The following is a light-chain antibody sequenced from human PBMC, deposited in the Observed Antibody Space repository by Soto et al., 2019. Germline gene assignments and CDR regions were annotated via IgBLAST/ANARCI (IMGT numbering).Light chain of an antibody. CDR1: QNLSSNY. J-gene: IGKJ3*01. CDR2: GAA. Sequence: EVVLTQAPGTLSLSPGERATLSCRASQNLSSNYLAWYQQKPGQAPRLLIFGAANRATGVPDRFSASGSGTDFTLTITRLEPEDFAVYYCQQRSTWPPFSFGPGTKVDIK. CDR3: QQRSTWPPFS. V-gene: IGKV3D-20*02.